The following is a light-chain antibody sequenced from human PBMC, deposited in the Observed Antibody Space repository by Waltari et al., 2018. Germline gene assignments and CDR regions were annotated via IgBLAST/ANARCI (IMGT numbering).Light chain of an antibody. CDR3: QGWDSSSDHLV. Sequence: SYVLTQPPSVSVAPGKTARITCGGNNIGSKSGHWYQQKPGQAPVLVVYDDSDRPSGIPEGFSGSNSGNTATLTISRGEAGDEADYYCQGWDSSSDHLVFGGGTKLTVL. CDR2: DDS. J-gene: IGLJ3*02. V-gene: IGLV3-21*03. CDR1: NIGSKS.